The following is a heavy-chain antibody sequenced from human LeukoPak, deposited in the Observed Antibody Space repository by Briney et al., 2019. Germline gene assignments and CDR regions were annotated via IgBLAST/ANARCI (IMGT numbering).Heavy chain of an antibody. CDR1: GGSISSGGYS. J-gene: IGHJ4*02. V-gene: IGHV4-61*08. Sequence: PSETLSLTCAVSGGSISSGGYSWSWIRQPPGKGLEWIGYIYYSGSTNYNPSLKSRVTISVDTSKNQFSLKLSSVTAADTAVYYCARGVAARLFDYWGQGTLVTVSS. CDR2: IYYSGST. CDR3: ARGVAARLFDY. D-gene: IGHD6-6*01.